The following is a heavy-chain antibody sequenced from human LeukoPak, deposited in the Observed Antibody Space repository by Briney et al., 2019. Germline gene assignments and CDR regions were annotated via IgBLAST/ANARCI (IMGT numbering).Heavy chain of an antibody. D-gene: IGHD6-19*01. V-gene: IGHV1-24*01. Sequence: ASVKVSCKVSGYTLTELSMHWMRQAPGKGLEWMGGFDPEDGETIYAQKFQGRVTMTEDTSTDTAYMELSSLRSEDTAVYYCATVRQWLVSFAFDIWGQGTMVTVSS. CDR3: ATVRQWLVSFAFDI. CDR2: FDPEDGET. CDR1: GYTLTELS. J-gene: IGHJ3*02.